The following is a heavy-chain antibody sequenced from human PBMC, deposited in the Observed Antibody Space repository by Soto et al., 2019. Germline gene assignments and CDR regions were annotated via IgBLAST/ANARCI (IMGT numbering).Heavy chain of an antibody. Sequence: GGSLRLSCAASGFTFSSYGMHWVRQAPGKGLEWVAVIWYDGSNKYYADSVKGRFTISRDNSKNTLYLQMNSLRAEDTPVYYCARDPNDFWSGYEYYFDYWGQGTLVTVSS. V-gene: IGHV3-33*01. CDR1: GFTFSSYG. CDR3: ARDPNDFWSGYEYYFDY. D-gene: IGHD3-3*01. J-gene: IGHJ4*02. CDR2: IWYDGSNK.